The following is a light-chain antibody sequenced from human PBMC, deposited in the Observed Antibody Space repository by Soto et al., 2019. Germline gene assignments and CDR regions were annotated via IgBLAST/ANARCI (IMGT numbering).Light chain of an antibody. J-gene: IGKJ4*01. Sequence: DIQMTQSPSTLSASVGDSVSITCRASQSIHIWLAWYQQKPGKAPKLLIYKASNLQNGVPSRFSGSGSGTEFTLTLSSLQPDEFANYYCHQYSTSPLTFGGGTKVEIK. CDR1: QSIHIW. CDR2: KAS. V-gene: IGKV1-5*03. CDR3: HQYSTSPLT.